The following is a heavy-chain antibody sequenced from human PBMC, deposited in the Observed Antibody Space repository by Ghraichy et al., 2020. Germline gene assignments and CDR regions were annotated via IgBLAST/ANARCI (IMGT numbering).Heavy chain of an antibody. CDR1: GFTFSTFG. CDR3: ARGSDILTGSFYY. J-gene: IGHJ4*02. CDR2: ITSKGGRT. D-gene: IGHD3-9*01. V-gene: IGHV3-64D*09. Sequence: GGSLRLSCSGSGFTFSTFGMHWVRQAPGKGLEYVSTITSKGGRTHYADAVKGRFTISRDSSKNTVYLQMSSVTTDDTAVYYCARGSDILTGSFYYWCQATQVTVRS.